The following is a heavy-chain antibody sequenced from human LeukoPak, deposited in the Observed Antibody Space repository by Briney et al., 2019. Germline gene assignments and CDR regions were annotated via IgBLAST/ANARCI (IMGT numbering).Heavy chain of an antibody. CDR3: ARDREVRSPACISE. CDR2: INPNSGGT. J-gene: IGHJ4*02. Sequence: VASVKVSCKASGYTFTGYYMHWVRQAPGQGLEWMGWINPNSGGTNYAQKFQGRVTMTRDTSISTAYMELSSLRSEDTAVYYCARDREVRSPACISEWGQGTLVTVSS. D-gene: IGHD1-20*01. CDR1: GYTFTGYY. V-gene: IGHV1-2*02.